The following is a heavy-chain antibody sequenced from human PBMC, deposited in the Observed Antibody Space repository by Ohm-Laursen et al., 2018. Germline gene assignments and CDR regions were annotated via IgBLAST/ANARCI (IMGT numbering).Heavy chain of an antibody. J-gene: IGHJ4*02. Sequence: SLRLSCTASGFTFSSYDMTWVRQAPGKGLEWVSGISDSGGSTNYADSVKGRFTISRDNSKNTLYLQMNSLRAEDTAVYYCAKDSRRTSGWYYFDYWGQGTLVTVSS. D-gene: IGHD6-19*01. V-gene: IGHV3-23*01. CDR3: AKDSRRTSGWYYFDY. CDR1: GFTFSSYD. CDR2: ISDSGGST.